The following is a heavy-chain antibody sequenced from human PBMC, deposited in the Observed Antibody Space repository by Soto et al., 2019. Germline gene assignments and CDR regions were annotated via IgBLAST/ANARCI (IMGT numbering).Heavy chain of an antibody. Sequence: EVQLVESGGGLVQPGGSLRLSCAASGFTFSSYSMNWVRQAPGKGLEWVSYISSSSSTIYYADSVKGRFTISRDNAKNSLYLQMNSLRDEDTAVYYCARDGGYYGDYTPRDYYYGMDVWGQGTTVTVSS. CDR3: ARDGGYYGDYTPRDYYYGMDV. V-gene: IGHV3-48*02. J-gene: IGHJ6*02. D-gene: IGHD4-17*01. CDR2: ISSSSSTI. CDR1: GFTFSSYS.